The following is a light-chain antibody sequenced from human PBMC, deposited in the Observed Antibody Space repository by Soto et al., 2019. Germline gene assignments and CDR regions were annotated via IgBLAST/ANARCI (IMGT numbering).Light chain of an antibody. CDR2: DAS. Sequence: DLQMTQSPSSLSASVGDRVTITCQASQDINIYLNWYQQKPGKAPKFLIYDASNLETGVPSRFSGSGSGTDFTFTISSLQPEDIAAYFCQQYDHLPLTFGGGTKVEIK. V-gene: IGKV1-33*01. J-gene: IGKJ4*01. CDR1: QDINIY. CDR3: QQYDHLPLT.